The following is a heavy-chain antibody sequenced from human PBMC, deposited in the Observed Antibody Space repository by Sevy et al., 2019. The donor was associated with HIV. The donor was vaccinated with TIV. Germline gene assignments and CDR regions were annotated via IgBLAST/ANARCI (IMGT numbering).Heavy chain of an antibody. J-gene: IGHJ6*02. D-gene: IGHD2-15*01. CDR3: AKDIGCGWWQGCYYSGMDV. CDR2: ISWNSGNI. CDR1: GFKLNHFA. Sequence: GGSLRLSCAASGFKLNHFAMHWVRQAPGKGLEWVSGISWNSGNIDYENSVKGRFTISRDNAKNSLYLQMNSLRTENTALYYCAKDIGCGWWQGCYYSGMDVWGQGTTVTVSS. V-gene: IGHV3-9*01.